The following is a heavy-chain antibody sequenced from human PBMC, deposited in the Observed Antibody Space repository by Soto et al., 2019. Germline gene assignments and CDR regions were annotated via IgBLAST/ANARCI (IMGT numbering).Heavy chain of an antibody. CDR3: ARSPGYSASWGYFYYGMKI. D-gene: IGHD6-13*01. CDR2: INTYHGNT. J-gene: IGHJ6*02. CDR1: GYTFTNYG. V-gene: IGHV1-18*01. Sequence: QVQLVQSGAELKKPGASVKVSCKASGYTFTNYGISWVRQAPGQGLERMGWINTYHGNTKYAQKLQRRVTMTKDTSTSTAYMELTSLRSDDTAVYYCARSPGYSASWGYFYYGMKIWGQGTTVIVSS.